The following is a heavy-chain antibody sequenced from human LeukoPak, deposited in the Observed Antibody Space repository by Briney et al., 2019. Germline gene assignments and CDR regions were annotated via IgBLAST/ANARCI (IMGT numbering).Heavy chain of an antibody. V-gene: IGHV4-59*01. J-gene: IGHJ4*02. D-gene: IGHD6-13*01. CDR1: GGSISSYY. Sequence: PSETLSLTCTVSGGSISSYYWSWIRQPPGKGLEWIGYIYYSGSTNYNPSLTSRVTISVDTSKNQFSLQLSSVTAADTAVYYCARVSKAAAGTFDYWGQGTLVTVSS. CDR2: IYYSGST. CDR3: ARVSKAAAGTFDY.